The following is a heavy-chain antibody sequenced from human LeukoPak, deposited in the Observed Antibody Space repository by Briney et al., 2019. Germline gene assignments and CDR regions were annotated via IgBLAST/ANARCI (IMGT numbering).Heavy chain of an antibody. CDR2: ISSSSSYI. V-gene: IGHV3-21*01. D-gene: IGHD4-23*01. CDR1: GFSFSDYF. J-gene: IGHJ4*02. Sequence: GGSLRLSCAASGFSFSDYFMTWIRQAPGKGLEWVSSISSSSSYIYYADSVKGRFTISRDNAKNSLYLQMNSLRAEDTAVYYCARDRDYGGSPTDYWGQGTLVTVSS. CDR3: ARDRDYGGSPTDY.